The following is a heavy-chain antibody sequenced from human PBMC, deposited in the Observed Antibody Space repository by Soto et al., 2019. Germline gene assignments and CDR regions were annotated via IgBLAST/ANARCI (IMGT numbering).Heavy chain of an antibody. V-gene: IGHV5-51*01. Sequence: GESLKISCKGSGYSFTSYWIGWVRQMPGKGLEWMGIIYPGDSDTRYSPSFQGQVTISADKSISTAYLQWSSLKASDTAMYYCARLASYDSSDYYYYGMDVWGQGTTVTV. CDR2: IYPGDSDT. CDR1: GYSFTSYW. CDR3: ARLASYDSSDYYYYGMDV. J-gene: IGHJ6*02. D-gene: IGHD3-22*01.